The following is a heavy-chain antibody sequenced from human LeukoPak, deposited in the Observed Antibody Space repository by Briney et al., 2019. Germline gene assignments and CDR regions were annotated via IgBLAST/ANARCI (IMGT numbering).Heavy chain of an antibody. CDR2: IDWDDDK. J-gene: IGHJ4*02. CDR3: ARMTVFSVFDY. CDR1: WFSLSTSGMR. D-gene: IGHD3-9*01. V-gene: IGHV2-70*04. Sequence: SGPALVKPTQTLTLTCTFSWFSLSTSGMRVSWIRQPPGKALEWLARIDWDDDKFYSTSLKTRLTISKDTTKNQVVLTMTNMDPVDTATYYCARMTVFSVFDYWGQGTLVTVSS.